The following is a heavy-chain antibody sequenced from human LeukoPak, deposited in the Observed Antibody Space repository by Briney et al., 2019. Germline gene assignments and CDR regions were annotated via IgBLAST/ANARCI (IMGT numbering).Heavy chain of an antibody. Sequence: PSGTLSLTCAVSGGSISSSNWWSWVRQPPGKGLEWIGEIYHSGSTNYNPSLKSRVTISVDKSKNQFSLKLSSVTAADTAVYYCARDGDGSGGEDSYYYYGMDVWGKGTTVTVSS. CDR2: IYHSGST. J-gene: IGHJ6*04. CDR1: GGSISSSNW. D-gene: IGHD3-10*01. CDR3: ARDGDGSGGEDSYYYYGMDV. V-gene: IGHV4-4*02.